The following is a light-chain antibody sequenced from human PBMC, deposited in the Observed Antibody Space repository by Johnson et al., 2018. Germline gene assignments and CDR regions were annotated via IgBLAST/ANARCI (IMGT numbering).Light chain of an antibody. CDR3: GTWDSSLSAGNV. J-gene: IGLJ1*01. CDR2: ENN. V-gene: IGLV1-51*02. Sequence: QSVLTQPPSVSAPPGQKVTISCSGSSSNIGNNYVSWYQQLPGTAPKLLIYENNKRPSGIPDRFSGSKSGTSATLGITGLPTGAEADYYCGTWDSSLSAGNVFGTGTKVTVL. CDR1: SSNIGNNY.